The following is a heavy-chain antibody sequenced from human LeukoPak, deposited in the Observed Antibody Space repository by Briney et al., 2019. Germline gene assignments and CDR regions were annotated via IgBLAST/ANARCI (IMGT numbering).Heavy chain of an antibody. V-gene: IGHV3-30*04. CDR1: RFTFSSYA. CDR2: ISYDGSNK. CDR3: HAHSLGAFDI. D-gene: IGHD3-16*01. Sequence: GGSLRLSCAASRFTFSSYAMHWVRQAPGKGLEWVAVISYDGSNKYYADSVKGRFTISRDNSKNTLYLQMNSLRAEDTAVYYCHAHSLGAFDIWGQGTMVTVSS. J-gene: IGHJ3*02.